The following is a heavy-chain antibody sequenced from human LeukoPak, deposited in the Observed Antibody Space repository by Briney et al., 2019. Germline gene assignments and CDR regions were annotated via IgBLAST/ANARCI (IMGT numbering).Heavy chain of an antibody. J-gene: IGHJ4*02. CDR2: IYYSGST. CDR1: GGSISSSSYY. D-gene: IGHD6-19*01. Sequence: PSETLSLTCTVSGGSISSSSYYWGWIRQPPGKGLEWIGSIYYSGSTYYNPSLKSRVTISVDTSKNQFSLKLSSVTAADTAVYYCARRRYSSGWWGSYYFDYWGQGTLVTVSS. CDR3: ARRRYSSGWWGSYYFDY. V-gene: IGHV4-39*01.